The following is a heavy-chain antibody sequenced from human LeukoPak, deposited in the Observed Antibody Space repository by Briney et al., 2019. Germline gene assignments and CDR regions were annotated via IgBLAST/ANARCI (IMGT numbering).Heavy chain of an antibody. CDR2: ISGHGGIT. CDR3: VKGLLWFPGLVYDDYGMDV. D-gene: IGHD3-10*01. J-gene: IGHJ6*02. CDR1: GFTFDDFA. V-gene: IGHV3-43*02. Sequence: GGSLRLSCAASGFTFDDFAMHWVRQAPGKGLEWVSLISGHGGITYSADSVKGRFTISRDSSENSLYFQMNSLRTEDTALYYCVKGLLWFPGLVYDDYGMDVWGQGTTVTVSS.